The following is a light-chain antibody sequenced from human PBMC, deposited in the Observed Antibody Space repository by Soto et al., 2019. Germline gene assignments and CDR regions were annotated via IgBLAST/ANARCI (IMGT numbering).Light chain of an antibody. CDR2: GAS. CDR3: QQYVSPPIT. CDR1: QSVTSSY. V-gene: IGKV3-20*01. Sequence: EIVLTQSPGTLSLSPGERATLSCRASQSVTSSYLAWYQRKPGQAPRLLIYGASSRATGIPDRFSGSGSGTDFTLTISRLEPEDFAVYYCQQYVSPPITFGQGTRLEIK. J-gene: IGKJ5*01.